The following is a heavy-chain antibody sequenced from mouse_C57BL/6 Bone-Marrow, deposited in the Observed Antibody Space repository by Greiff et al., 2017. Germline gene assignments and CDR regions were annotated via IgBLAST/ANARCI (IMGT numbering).Heavy chain of an antibody. CDR1: GYTFTSYW. D-gene: IGHD1-1*01. Sequence: QVQLQQSGAELAKPGASVKLSCKASGYTFTSYWMHWVKQRPGQGLEWIGYINPSSGYTKYNQKFKDKATLTADKSSSTAYMQLGSLAYEDSTVYYCANGRPDYWGQGTTLTVSS. CDR3: ANGRPDY. CDR2: INPSSGYT. V-gene: IGHV1-7*01. J-gene: IGHJ2*01.